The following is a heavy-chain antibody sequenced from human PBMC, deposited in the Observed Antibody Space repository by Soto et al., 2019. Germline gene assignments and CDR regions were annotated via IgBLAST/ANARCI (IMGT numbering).Heavy chain of an antibody. CDR1: VFTFSNYW. Sequence: EVQLVESGGGLVQPGGSLRLSCAGSVFTFSNYWMHWVRQAPGKGLEWVSRIDHDGPTDYADSVRGRFTISRDNAENTLYLQMNSLRPADTAVYYCVRDSHGDYWGQGTLVTVSS. CDR3: VRDSHGDY. J-gene: IGHJ4*02. V-gene: IGHV3-74*01. CDR2: IDHDGPT.